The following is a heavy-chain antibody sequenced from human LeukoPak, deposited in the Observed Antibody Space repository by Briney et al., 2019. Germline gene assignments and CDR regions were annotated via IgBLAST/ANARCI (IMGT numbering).Heavy chain of an antibody. V-gene: IGHV1-69*05. Sequence: SVKVSCEASGGTFSSYAISWVRQAPGQGLEWMGRIIPIFGTASYAQKFQGRVTITTDESTSTAYMELSSLRSEDTAVYYCARVMAVADDFDYWGQGTLVTVSS. J-gene: IGHJ4*02. CDR1: GGTFSSYA. D-gene: IGHD6-19*01. CDR3: ARVMAVADDFDY. CDR2: IIPIFGTA.